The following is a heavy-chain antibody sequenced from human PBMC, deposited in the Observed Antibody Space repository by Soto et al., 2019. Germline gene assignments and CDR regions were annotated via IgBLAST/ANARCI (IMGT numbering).Heavy chain of an antibody. Sequence: QVQLVQSGAEVKKPGASVKVSCKASGYTFTSYGISWVRQAPGQGLEWMGWISAYNGNTNYAQKLQGRVTMTTDTSTSPAYMEVRSLRSDDTAVYYCARGFGGTVEGEIPPYGMDVWGQGTTVTVSS. J-gene: IGHJ6*01. CDR3: ARGFGGTVEGEIPPYGMDV. D-gene: IGHD3-10*01. CDR1: GYTFTSYG. V-gene: IGHV1-18*04. CDR2: ISAYNGNT.